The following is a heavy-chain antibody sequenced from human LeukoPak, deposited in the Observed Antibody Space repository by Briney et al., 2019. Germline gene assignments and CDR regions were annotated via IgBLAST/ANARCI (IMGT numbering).Heavy chain of an antibody. V-gene: IGHV1-8*03. CDR2: MNPNSGNT. D-gene: IGHD3-10*01. CDR3: ARRFGELLSHAFDI. J-gene: IGHJ3*02. Sequence: ALVKVSCKTSGYTFTSYDINWVRQATGQGLEWMGWMNPNSGNTGYAQKFQGRVTITRNTSISTAYMELSSLRSEDTAVYYCARRFGELLSHAFDIWGQGTMVTVSS. CDR1: GYTFTSYD.